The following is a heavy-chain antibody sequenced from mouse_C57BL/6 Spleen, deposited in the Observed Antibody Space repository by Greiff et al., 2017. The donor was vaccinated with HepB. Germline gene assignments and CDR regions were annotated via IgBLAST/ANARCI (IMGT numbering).Heavy chain of an antibody. CDR2: IYPSDSET. CDR1: GYTFTSYW. D-gene: IGHD4-1*01. V-gene: IGHV1-61*01. J-gene: IGHJ4*01. Sequence: QVQLQQPGAELVRPGSSVKLSCKASGYTFTSYWMDWVKQRPGQGLEWIGNIYPSDSETHYNQKFKDKATLTVDKSSSTAYMQLSSLTSEDPAVYYCARLGEGAMDYWGQGTSVTVSS. CDR3: ARLGEGAMDY.